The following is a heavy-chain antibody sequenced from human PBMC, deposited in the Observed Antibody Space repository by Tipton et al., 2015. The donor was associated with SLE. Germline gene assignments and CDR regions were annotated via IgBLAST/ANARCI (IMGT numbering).Heavy chain of an antibody. D-gene: IGHD2-8*01. Sequence: TLSLTCTVSGVSVTNYYWSWIRQPPGKRLEWIGFIQGRENTNHNPSLESRVTISVDTSKNQFSLQLTSVTAADTAIYYCARESFTNDFYYYMDVWGKGTTVTVSS. J-gene: IGHJ6*03. CDR2: IQGRENT. CDR1: GVSVTNYY. CDR3: ARESFTNDFYYYMDV. V-gene: IGHV4-59*02.